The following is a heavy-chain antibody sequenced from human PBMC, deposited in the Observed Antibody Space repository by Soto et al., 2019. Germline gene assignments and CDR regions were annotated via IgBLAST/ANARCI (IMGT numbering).Heavy chain of an antibody. V-gene: IGHV3-23*01. Sequence: KGLEWVSAISGSGGSTYYADSVKGRFTISRDNSKDTLYLQMNSLRAEDTAVFFFQAEDGIRDSVSVSAFLLNRSSDL. CDR3: QAEDGIRDSVSVSAFLLNRSSDL. D-gene: IGHD3-9*01. CDR2: ISGSGGST. J-gene: IGHJ2*01.